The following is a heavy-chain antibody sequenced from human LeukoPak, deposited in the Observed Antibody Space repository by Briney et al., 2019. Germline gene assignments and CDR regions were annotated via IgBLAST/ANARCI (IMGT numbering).Heavy chain of an antibody. J-gene: IGHJ6*03. CDR3: ARSLSGGYLDV. V-gene: IGHV3-21*01. CDR1: GFTFSSYS. Sequence: GGFLRLSCAASGFTFSSYSMNWVRQAPGRGLEWVSSISSSSSYIYYADSVKGRFTISRDNAKNSLYLQMNSLRAEDTAVYYCARSLSGGYLDVWGKGTTVTVPS. CDR2: ISSSSSYI. D-gene: IGHD2-15*01.